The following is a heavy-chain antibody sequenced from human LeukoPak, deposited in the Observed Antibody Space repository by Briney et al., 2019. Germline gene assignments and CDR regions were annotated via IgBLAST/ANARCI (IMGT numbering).Heavy chain of an antibody. Sequence: GGSLILSCAASGFTFSSYAMSWVRQAPGKGLEWVSAISGSGGSTYYADSVKGRFTISRDNSKNTLYLQMNSLRAEDTAVYYCAKGPSNGNYFDYWGQGTLVTVSS. CDR3: AKGPSNGNYFDY. V-gene: IGHV3-23*01. D-gene: IGHD4-11*01. J-gene: IGHJ4*02. CDR1: GFTFSSYA. CDR2: ISGSGGST.